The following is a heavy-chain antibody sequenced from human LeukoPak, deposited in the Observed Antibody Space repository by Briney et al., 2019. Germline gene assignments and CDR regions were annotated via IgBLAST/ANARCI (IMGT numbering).Heavy chain of an antibody. V-gene: IGHV3-64*01. CDR3: TRDRDGGFAFDI. CDR2: ILPNGART. D-gene: IGHD5-24*01. J-gene: IGHJ3*02. Sequence: AGGSLRLSCAASGFTFSSFVMHWVRQAPGKGLEYVSNILPNGARTHYGSSVKGRFTISRDNSRNTVYLQMGSLRAEDMAVYYCTRDRDGGFAFDIWGQGTMVTVSS. CDR1: GFTFSSFV.